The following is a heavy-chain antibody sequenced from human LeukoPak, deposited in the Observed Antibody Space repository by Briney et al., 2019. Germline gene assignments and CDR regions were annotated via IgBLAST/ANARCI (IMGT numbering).Heavy chain of an antibody. D-gene: IGHD3-22*01. CDR2: IKQDGIEE. J-gene: IGHJ1*01. Sequence: GGSLRLSCAASGFTFSNFWMTWIRQAPGKGLEWVANIKQDGIEEYYVDSVEGRFTVSRDNTKNTLLLQMDSLRAEDTAVYYCARGSSGYYCDHFQTWGQGSLVTVSS. V-gene: IGHV3-7*01. CDR3: ARGSSGYYCDHFQT. CDR1: GFTFSNFW.